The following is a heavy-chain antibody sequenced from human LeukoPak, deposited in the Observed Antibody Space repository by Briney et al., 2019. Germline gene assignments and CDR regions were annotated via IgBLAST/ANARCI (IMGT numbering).Heavy chain of an antibody. D-gene: IGHD1-26*01. V-gene: IGHV1-8*01. CDR2: MNPNSGNT. CDR1: GYTFTSYD. Sequence: ASVKVSCKASGYTFTSYDINWVRQATGQGLEWMGWMNPNSGNTGYAQKFQGRVTMTRNTSISTAYMELSSLRSEDTAVYYCARAEEWELPPDYWGQGTLVTVSS. J-gene: IGHJ4*02. CDR3: ARAEEWELPPDY.